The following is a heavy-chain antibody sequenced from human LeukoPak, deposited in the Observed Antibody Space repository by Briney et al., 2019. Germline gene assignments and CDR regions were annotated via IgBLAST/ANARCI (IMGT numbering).Heavy chain of an antibody. CDR2: MNPNSGNT. Sequence: GASVKVSCKASGYTFTGYDINWVRQATGQGLEWMGWMNPNSGNTGYAQKFQGRVTMTRNTSISTAYMGLSSLRSEDTAVYYCARGLWLSTVTTNWFDPWGQGTLVTVSS. CDR3: ARGLWLSTVTTNWFDP. D-gene: IGHD4-11*01. J-gene: IGHJ5*02. V-gene: IGHV1-8*01. CDR1: GYTFTGYD.